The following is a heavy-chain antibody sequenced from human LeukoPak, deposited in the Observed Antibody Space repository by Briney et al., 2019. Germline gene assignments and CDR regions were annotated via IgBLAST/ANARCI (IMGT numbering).Heavy chain of an antibody. Sequence: PGGSLRLSCAGSEFTFINYAMSWVRQAPGKGLEWVSTISGSGTTTYYADSVKGRFTISRDTSKNTMYMLMNSLRAEDTAVYYCASMGASIYGSYYFEYWGQGALVTVSS. CDR3: ASMGASIYGSYYFEY. V-gene: IGHV3-23*01. CDR1: EFTFINYA. J-gene: IGHJ4*02. CDR2: ISGSGTTT. D-gene: IGHD3-10*01.